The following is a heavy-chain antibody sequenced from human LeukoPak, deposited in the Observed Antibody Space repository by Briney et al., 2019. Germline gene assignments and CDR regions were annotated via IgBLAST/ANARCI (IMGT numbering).Heavy chain of an antibody. J-gene: IGHJ4*02. CDR3: SRYWDASGWASFEY. Sequence: SETLSLTCTVSGGSISSSGYYWAWIRQPPGKGLEWIGSIYYSGITYYNPSLKSRVTISVDTSKNQFSLKLNYVTATDTAIYYCSRYWDASGWASFEYWGQGTLVTVSS. CDR1: GGSISSSGYY. V-gene: IGHV4-39*01. CDR2: IYYSGIT. D-gene: IGHD6-19*01.